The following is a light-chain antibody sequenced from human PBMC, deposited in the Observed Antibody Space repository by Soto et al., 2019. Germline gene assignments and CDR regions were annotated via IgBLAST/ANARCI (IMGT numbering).Light chain of an antibody. V-gene: IGKV3D-11*02. J-gene: IGKJ1*01. CDR3: QQRSNWQWT. CDR1: QSVSSN. CDR2: AAS. Sequence: EIAMTQSPATLSVSPGEIGTLSFSASQSVSSNLAWYQQKPGQAPRLLIYAASARATGIPARFSGSGSGTDFTLTISSLEPEDFAVYYCQQRSNWQWTFSQGTKVDIK.